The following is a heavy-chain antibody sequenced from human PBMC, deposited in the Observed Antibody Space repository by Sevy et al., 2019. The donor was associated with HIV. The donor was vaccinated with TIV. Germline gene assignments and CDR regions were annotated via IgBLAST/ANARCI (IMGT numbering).Heavy chain of an antibody. V-gene: IGHV3-48*03. CDR1: GFIFSSYE. CDR2: ISSRGSAT. Sequence: WGSLRLSCAASGFIFSSYEMTWVRQAPGKGLEWVSSISSRGSATYYANSVRGRFTIFRDNAENSLYLQMSSLRVEDTAVYYCARDLPPSATTVAHFDYWGQGTLVTVSS. J-gene: IGHJ4*02. CDR3: ARDLPPSATTVAHFDY. D-gene: IGHD4-17*01.